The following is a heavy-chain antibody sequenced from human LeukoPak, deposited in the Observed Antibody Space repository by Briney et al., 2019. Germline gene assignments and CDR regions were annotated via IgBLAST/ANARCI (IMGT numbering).Heavy chain of an antibody. V-gene: IGHV4-39*07. CDR3: ARDTGYYDSSGYYNYYGMDV. CDR2: IYYSGST. J-gene: IGHJ6*02. Sequence: SETLSLTCTVSGGSISSSSYYWGWIRQPPRKGLEWIGSIYYSGSTYYNPSLKSRVTISVDTSKDQFSLKLSSVTAADTAVYYCARDTGYYDSSGYYNYYGMDVWGQGTTVTVSS. CDR1: GGSISSSSYY. D-gene: IGHD3-22*01.